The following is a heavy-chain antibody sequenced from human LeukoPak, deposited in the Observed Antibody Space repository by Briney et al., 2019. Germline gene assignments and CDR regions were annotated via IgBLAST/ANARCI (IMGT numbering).Heavy chain of an antibody. Sequence: KSSETLSLTCTVSGGSISSSSYYWGWIRQPPGKGLEWIGSIYYSGSTYYNPSLKSRVTISVDTSKNQFSLKLSSVTAADTAVYYCASDCGGDDQAFDIWGQGTMVTVSS. J-gene: IGHJ3*02. CDR3: ASDCGGDDQAFDI. D-gene: IGHD2-21*02. CDR2: IYYSGST. V-gene: IGHV4-39*01. CDR1: GGSISSSSYY.